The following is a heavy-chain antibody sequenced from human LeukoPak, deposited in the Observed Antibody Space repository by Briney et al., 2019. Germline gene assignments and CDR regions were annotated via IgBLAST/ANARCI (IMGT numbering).Heavy chain of an antibody. J-gene: IGHJ4*02. CDR3: ARDRVKRRGYSYGYQYEGYFDY. CDR1: GYTFTSYY. V-gene: IGHV1-46*01. Sequence: RASVTVSCKASGYTFTSYYMHWVRQAPGQGLEWMGIINPSGGSTSYAQKFQGRVTMTRDTSTSTVYMELSSLRSENTAVYYCARDRVKRRGYSYGYQYEGYFDYWGQGTLVTVSS. CDR2: INPSGGST. D-gene: IGHD5-18*01.